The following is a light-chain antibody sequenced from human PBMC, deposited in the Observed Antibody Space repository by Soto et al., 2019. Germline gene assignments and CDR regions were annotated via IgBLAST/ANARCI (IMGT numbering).Light chain of an antibody. J-gene: IGKJ1*01. CDR2: GAS. V-gene: IGKV3-20*01. CDR1: QNIGSN. CDR3: QQYGSSSWT. Sequence: EIVMTQSPATLSVSPGETAILSCRASQNIGSNLAWYQQRPGQAPRLLIYGASSRATGIPDGFSGSGSGTDFTLTISRLEPEDFAVYYCQQYGSSSWTFGQGTKVDIK.